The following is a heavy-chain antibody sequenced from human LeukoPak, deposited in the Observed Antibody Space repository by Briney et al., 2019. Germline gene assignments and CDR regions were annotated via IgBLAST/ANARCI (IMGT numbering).Heavy chain of an antibody. CDR2: INHSGST. V-gene: IGHV4-34*01. Sequence: SETLSLTCTVSGGSISSYYWSWIRQPPGKGLEWIGEINHSGSTNYNPSLKSRVTISVDTSKNQFSLKLSSVTAADTAVYYCARGSRAYYDFWSGYSRKKESNNDYWGQGTLVTVSS. CDR3: ARGSRAYYDFWSGYSRKKESNNDY. CDR1: GGSISSYY. J-gene: IGHJ4*02. D-gene: IGHD3-3*01.